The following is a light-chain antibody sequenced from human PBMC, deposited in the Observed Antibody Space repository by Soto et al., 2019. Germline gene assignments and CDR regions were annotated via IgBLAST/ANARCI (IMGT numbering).Light chain of an antibody. CDR3: QSYDSSLSGWV. CDR1: SSNIGAGYD. J-gene: IGLJ2*01. CDR2: SNN. Sequence: QSVLTQPPSVSGAPGQRVTISCTGSSSNIGAGYDVHWYQQFPGTAPKVLIDSNNNRPSGVPDRFSGSKSNTSGSLAITGLQAEDEADYYCQSYDSSLSGWVFGGGTKLTVL. V-gene: IGLV1-40*01.